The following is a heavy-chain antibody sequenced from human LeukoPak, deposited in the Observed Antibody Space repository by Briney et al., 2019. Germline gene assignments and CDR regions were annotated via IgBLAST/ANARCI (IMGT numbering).Heavy chain of an antibody. CDR3: ARSGPYYYDSSGYYETPLFDY. CDR2: INPNRGGT. CDR1: GYTFTGYY. Sequence: ASVKVSCKASGYTFTGYYMHWVRQAPGQGLEWMGWINPNRGGTNYAQKFQGRVTMTRDASISTAYMELSRLRSDDTAVYYCARSGPYYYDSSGYYETPLFDYWGPGTLVTVSS. V-gene: IGHV1-2*02. J-gene: IGHJ4*02. D-gene: IGHD3-22*01.